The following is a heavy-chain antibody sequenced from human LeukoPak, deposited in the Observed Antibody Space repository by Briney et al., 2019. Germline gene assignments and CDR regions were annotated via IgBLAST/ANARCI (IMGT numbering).Heavy chain of an antibody. CDR2: IIPIFGTA. CDR3: ARVGGSYNWFDP. V-gene: IGHV1-69*13. J-gene: IGHJ5*02. D-gene: IGHD1-26*01. Sequence: SVKVSCKASGGTFSSYAISWVRQAPGQRLEWMGGIIPIFGTANYAQKFQGRVTITADESTSTAYMELSSLRSEDTAVYYCARVGGSYNWFDPWGQGTLVTVSS. CDR1: GGTFSSYA.